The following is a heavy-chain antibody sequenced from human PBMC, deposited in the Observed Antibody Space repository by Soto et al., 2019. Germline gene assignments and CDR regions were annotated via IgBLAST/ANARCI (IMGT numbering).Heavy chain of an antibody. CDR2: ISGRGGST. J-gene: IGHJ4*02. D-gene: IGHD3-10*01. V-gene: IGHV3-23*01. Sequence: GGSLRLSCAASGFTFSSYAMSWVRQAPGKGLEWVSAISGRGGSTYYADSVKGRFTISRDNSKNTLYLQMNSLRAEDTAVYYCAKDADYYGSGSYYNAIDYWGQGTLVTVSS. CDR3: AKDADYYGSGSYYNAIDY. CDR1: GFTFSSYA.